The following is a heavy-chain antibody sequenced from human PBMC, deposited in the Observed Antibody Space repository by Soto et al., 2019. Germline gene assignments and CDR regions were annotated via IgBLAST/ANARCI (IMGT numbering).Heavy chain of an antibody. J-gene: IGHJ4*02. Sequence: QVQLVESGGGVVQRGRSLRLYCPASGFTFSGCARYWVRQAPGKGRGWVAVIWDVGSNKYYAYPVNGRFTISRDNSKHTLYLQMNRLRAEETAVYYCARDYDFWSGGLDDWGQGTLVTVSS. V-gene: IGHV3-33*01. D-gene: IGHD3-3*01. CDR3: ARDYDFWSGGLDD. CDR1: GFTFSGCA. CDR2: IWDVGSNK.